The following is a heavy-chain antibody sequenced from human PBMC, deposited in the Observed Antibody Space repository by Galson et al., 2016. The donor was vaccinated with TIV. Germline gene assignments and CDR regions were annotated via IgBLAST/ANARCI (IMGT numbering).Heavy chain of an antibody. CDR3: AAKPHSRPPDYFEHTGDPFDT. CDR1: GYSFTTYW. V-gene: IGHV5-51*01. D-gene: IGHD3-9*01. Sequence: QSGAEVKKPGESLKISCKGSGYSFTTYWIGWVRQMPGKGLEWMGIIYPGDSDTRYTPSFQGQVTISADKSISTAYLQWSSLKASDTAMFFCAAKPHSRPPDYFEHTGDPFDTRGQGTLVTVSS. J-gene: IGHJ4*02. CDR2: IYPGDSDT.